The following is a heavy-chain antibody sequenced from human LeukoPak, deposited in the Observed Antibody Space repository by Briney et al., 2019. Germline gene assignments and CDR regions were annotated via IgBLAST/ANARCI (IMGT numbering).Heavy chain of an antibody. CDR1: GYTFTGYY. D-gene: IGHD6-13*01. J-gene: IGHJ5*02. CDR3: AREYAAAGKINNRFDP. CDR2: INPNSGGT. Sequence: ASVKVSCKASGYTFTGYYMHWVRQAPGQGLEWMGWINPNSGGTNYAQKFQGRVTMARDTSISTAYMELSRLRSDDTAVYYCAREYAAAGKINNRFDPWGQGTLVTVSS. V-gene: IGHV1-2*02.